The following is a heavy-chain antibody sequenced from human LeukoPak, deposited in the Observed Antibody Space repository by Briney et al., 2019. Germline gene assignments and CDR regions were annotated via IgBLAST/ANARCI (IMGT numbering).Heavy chain of an antibody. Sequence: SETLSLTCAVYGGSFSGYYWSWIRQPPGKGLEWIGEINHSGSTNYNPSLKSRVTISVDTSKNQFSLKLSSVTAADTAVYYCARGRGGRGPLYYYYYMDVWGKGTTVTVSS. CDR1: GGSFSGYY. CDR3: ARGRGGRGPLYYYYYMDV. CDR2: INHSGST. V-gene: IGHV4-34*01. D-gene: IGHD3-10*01. J-gene: IGHJ6*03.